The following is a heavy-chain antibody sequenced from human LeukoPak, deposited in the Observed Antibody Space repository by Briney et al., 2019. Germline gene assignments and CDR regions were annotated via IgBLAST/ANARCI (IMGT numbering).Heavy chain of an antibody. CDR1: GLTFSTYW. CDR2: ISSDASIT. Sequence: GGSLRLSCAASGLTFSTYWMHWVRQDPGKGLVWVSRISSDASITSYADPVKGRFTISRDNAKNTLYLQMNSLRAEDTALYYCATSARTYIGSSLDYWGQGTLVTVSS. CDR3: ATSARTYIGSSLDY. J-gene: IGHJ4*02. V-gene: IGHV3-74*01. D-gene: IGHD2-15*01.